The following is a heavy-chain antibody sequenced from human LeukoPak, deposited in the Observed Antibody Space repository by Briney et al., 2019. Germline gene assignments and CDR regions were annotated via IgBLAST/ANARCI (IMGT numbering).Heavy chain of an antibody. V-gene: IGHV4-34*01. CDR1: GGSISGYY. CDR3: ASGVDIVVVPAIGAGYYFDY. D-gene: IGHD2-2*01. J-gene: IGHJ4*02. Sequence: SETLSLTCTVSGGSISGYYWSWIRQPPGKGLEWIGEINHSGSTNYNPSLKSRVTISVDTSKNQFSLKLSSVTAADTAVYYCASGVDIVVVPAIGAGYYFDYWGQGTLVTVSS. CDR2: INHSGST.